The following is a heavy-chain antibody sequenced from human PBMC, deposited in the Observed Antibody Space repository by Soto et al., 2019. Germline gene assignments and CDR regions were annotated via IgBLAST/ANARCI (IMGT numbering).Heavy chain of an antibody. CDR2: INAGNGNT. D-gene: IGHD3-3*01. CDR3: ARESPTPTYYDFWSGYPWLDY. Sequence: ASVKVSCXASGYTFTSYAMHWVRQAPGQRLEWMGWINAGNGNTKYSQKFQGRVTITRDTSASTAYMELSSLRSEDTAVYYCARESPTPTYYDFWSGYPWLDYWGQGTLVTVSS. CDR1: GYTFTSYA. J-gene: IGHJ4*02. V-gene: IGHV1-3*01.